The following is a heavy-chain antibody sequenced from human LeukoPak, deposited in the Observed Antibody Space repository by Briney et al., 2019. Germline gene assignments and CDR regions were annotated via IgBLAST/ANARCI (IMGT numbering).Heavy chain of an antibody. CDR1: GFTFSSYA. CDR2: ISGSGGST. CDR3: ANSIWGTEAWDIVLMVYATAFDY. Sequence: GGSLRLSCAASGFTFSSYAMSWVRQAPGKGLEWVSAISGSGGSTYYADSVKGRFTISRDNSKNTLYLQMNSLRAEDTAVYYCANSIWGTEAWDIVLMVYATAFDYWGQGTLVTVSS. J-gene: IGHJ4*02. D-gene: IGHD2-8*01. V-gene: IGHV3-23*01.